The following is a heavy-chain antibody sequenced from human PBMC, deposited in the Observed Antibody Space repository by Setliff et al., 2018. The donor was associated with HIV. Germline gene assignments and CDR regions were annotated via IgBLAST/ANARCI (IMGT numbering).Heavy chain of an antibody. CDR2: ISYSGST. CDR1: GGSISSDGFY. Sequence: PSETLSLTCTVSGGSISSDGFYWSWIRQHPGEGLEWIGYISYSGSTYYNPSLKTRVTISVDTSKNQFSLKLNSVTAADTAVYYCARGYGNYYYYYMDVWGKGTTVTVSS. V-gene: IGHV4-31*03. D-gene: IGHD4-17*01. J-gene: IGHJ6*03. CDR3: ARGYGNYYYYYMDV.